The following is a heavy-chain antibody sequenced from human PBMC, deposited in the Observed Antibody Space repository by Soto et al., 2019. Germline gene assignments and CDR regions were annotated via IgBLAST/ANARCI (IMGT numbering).Heavy chain of an antibody. CDR1: GYTFTGYY. J-gene: IGHJ4*02. Sequence: ASVKVSCKASGYTFTGYYMHWVRQAPGQGLEWMGWINPNSGGTNYAQKFQGRVTMTKDTSISTAYMELSRLRSDDTAVYYCARGFVAVAGYDYWGQGTLVTVSS. V-gene: IGHV1-2*02. D-gene: IGHD6-19*01. CDR3: ARGFVAVAGYDY. CDR2: INPNSGGT.